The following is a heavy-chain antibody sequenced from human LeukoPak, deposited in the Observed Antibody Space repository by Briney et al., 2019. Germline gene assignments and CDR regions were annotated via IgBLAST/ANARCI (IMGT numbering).Heavy chain of an antibody. J-gene: IGHJ4*02. CDR1: GGSISSSSYY. Sequence: SETLSLTCTVSGGSISSSSYYWGWIRQPPGKGLEWIGSIYYSGSTYYNPSLKSRVTISVDTSKNQFSLKLSSVTTADTAVYYCARYYYGSGNLEYWGQGTLVTVSS. CDR3: ARYYYGSGNLEY. V-gene: IGHV4-39*07. D-gene: IGHD3-10*01. CDR2: IYYSGST.